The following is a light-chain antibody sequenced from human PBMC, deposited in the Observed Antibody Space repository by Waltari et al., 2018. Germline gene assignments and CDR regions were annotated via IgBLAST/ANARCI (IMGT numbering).Light chain of an antibody. CDR3: QQYDNLPLT. V-gene: IGKV1-33*01. J-gene: IGKJ4*01. CDR1: QDISNY. Sequence: DIQMTQSPSSLSASVGDRVTIPCQASQDISNYLIWYQQKPGKAPKLLIYDASNLETGVPSRVSGSGSGTDFTFTISSLQPEDIATYYCQQYDNLPLTFGGGTKVEIK. CDR2: DAS.